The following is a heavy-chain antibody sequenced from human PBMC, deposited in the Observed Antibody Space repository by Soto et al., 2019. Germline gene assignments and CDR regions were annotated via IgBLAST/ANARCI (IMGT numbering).Heavy chain of an antibody. CDR3: ARYNSYAIDY. CDR2: IHYSGTT. J-gene: IGHJ4*02. V-gene: IGHV4-59*01. CDR1: GTSISSYY. Sequence: SETLSLTCTVSGTSISSYYWSWIRQPPGEGLEWIANIHYSGTTNYNPSLASRVTLSVDTSKNQFSLKMTSVTAADRAMYFCARYNSYAIDYWGRGTLVTVSS. D-gene: IGHD2-8*01.